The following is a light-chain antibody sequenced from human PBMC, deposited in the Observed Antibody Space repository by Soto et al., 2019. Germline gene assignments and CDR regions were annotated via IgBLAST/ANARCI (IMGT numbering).Light chain of an antibody. Sequence: EIVLTQSPGTLSLSPGERATLSCWASQSLNTDYLAWYQQKPGQAPRLLIYAASSRAEGIPDRFSASWSGTDFTLTISRLEPEDSAVYYCQEYGTSRSFGQGTKVEIK. V-gene: IGKV3-20*01. CDR2: AAS. CDR1: QSLNTDY. J-gene: IGKJ1*01. CDR3: QEYGTSRS.